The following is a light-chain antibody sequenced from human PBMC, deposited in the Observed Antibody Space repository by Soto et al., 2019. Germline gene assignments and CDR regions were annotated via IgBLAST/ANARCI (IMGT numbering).Light chain of an antibody. V-gene: IGKV1-39*01. CDR2: AAS. Sequence: DIQMTQSPSSLSASVGDRVTITCRASQSISNSLNWYQQKPGRAPKLLIYAASSLQSGVPSRFSGSGSGTDFTLTLSSLEPEDFAVYYCHQRAGSSTFGQGTRPEIK. J-gene: IGKJ5*01. CDR3: HQRAGSST. CDR1: QSISNS.